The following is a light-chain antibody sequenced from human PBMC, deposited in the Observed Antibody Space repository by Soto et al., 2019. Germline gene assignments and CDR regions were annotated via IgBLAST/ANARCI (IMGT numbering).Light chain of an antibody. Sequence: LVLTQSPGTLSLSPGERATLSCRASQSVSSNYLAWYQQKPGQAPRPLIYGASSRATGIPDRFSGSGAGTDFTLTISRLEPEDFAVYYCQQYGSSPWTFGQGTKVDIK. CDR3: QQYGSSPWT. CDR1: QSVSSNY. J-gene: IGKJ1*01. V-gene: IGKV3-20*01. CDR2: GAS.